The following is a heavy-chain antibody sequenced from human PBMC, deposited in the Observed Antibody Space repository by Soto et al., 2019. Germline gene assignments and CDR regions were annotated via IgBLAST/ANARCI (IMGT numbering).Heavy chain of an antibody. CDR2: ISGTSNTI. CDR1: GFTFSSYT. D-gene: IGHD1-26*01. J-gene: IGHJ6*02. V-gene: IGHV3-48*02. Sequence: TGGSLRVWCAAYGFTFSSYTMNWVRHSPGRGLEWVSYISGTSNTIEYADSLRGRFTISRDNAKDSRYLQMNSLRDEDKAVYHCARAKYSGDYRYYHYGMDVWGQGTTVTVSS. CDR3: ARAKYSGDYRYYHYGMDV.